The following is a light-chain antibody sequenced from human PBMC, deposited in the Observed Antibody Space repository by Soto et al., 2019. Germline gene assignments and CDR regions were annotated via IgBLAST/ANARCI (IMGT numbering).Light chain of an antibody. CDR1: SGDVGSYNL. J-gene: IGLJ1*01. CDR3: CSYAGSSSYV. CDR2: EVS. Sequence: QSLLTQPASVSGSPGQSMTISSTGTSGDVGSYNLVSWYQQHPGKAPKLMIYEVSKRPSGVSNRFSGYKSGNTASLTISGLQAEDEADYYCCSYAGSSSYVFGTGTKVTVL. V-gene: IGLV2-23*02.